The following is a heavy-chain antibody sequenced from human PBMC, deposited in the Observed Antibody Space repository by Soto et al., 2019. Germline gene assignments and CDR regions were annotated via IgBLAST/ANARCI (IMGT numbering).Heavy chain of an antibody. D-gene: IGHD4-17*01. CDR2: IWYDGTQK. Sequence: PGGSLRLSCEASGFTFNTYSMHWVRQTPGKGLEWLAAIWYDGTQKYYADSVKGRFIISRDKSKKTLYLEMNSLRAEDTAVYYCARAGGTTVTGLWHFDSWGQGTLVTVSS. CDR3: ARAGGTTVTGLWHFDS. CDR1: GFTFNTYS. J-gene: IGHJ4*02. V-gene: IGHV3-33*01.